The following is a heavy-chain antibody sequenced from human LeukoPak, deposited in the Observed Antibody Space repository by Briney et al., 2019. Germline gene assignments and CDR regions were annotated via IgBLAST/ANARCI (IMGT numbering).Heavy chain of an antibody. CDR3: ARDHRIAAAGTDWFDP. CDR1: GCTFTGYY. Sequence: GASVKVSCKASGCTFTGYYMHWVRQAPGQGLEWMGWINPNSGGTNYAQKFQGRVTMTRDTSISTAYMELSRLRSDDTAVYYCARDHRIAAAGTDWFDPWGQGTLVTVSS. D-gene: IGHD6-13*01. V-gene: IGHV1-2*02. J-gene: IGHJ5*02. CDR2: INPNSGGT.